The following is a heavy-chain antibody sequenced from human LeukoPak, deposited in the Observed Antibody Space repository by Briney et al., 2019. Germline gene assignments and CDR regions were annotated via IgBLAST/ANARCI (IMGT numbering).Heavy chain of an antibody. CDR2: IIPIFGTA. CDR3: ARPTKYYYDSSGYTREYAFDI. CDR1: GGTFSSYA. J-gene: IGHJ3*02. D-gene: IGHD3-22*01. V-gene: IGHV1-69*05. Sequence: SVKVSCKASGGTFSSYAISWVRQAPGQGLEWMGGIIPIFGTANYAQKFQGRVTITTDESTSTAYMELSSLRSEDTAVYYCARPTKYYYDSSGYTREYAFDIWGQGTMVTVSS.